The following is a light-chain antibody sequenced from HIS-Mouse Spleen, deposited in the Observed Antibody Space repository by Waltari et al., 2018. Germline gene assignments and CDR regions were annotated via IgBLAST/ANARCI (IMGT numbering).Light chain of an antibody. CDR1: VLAKKY. V-gene: IGLV3-27*01. Sequence: SYELTQPSSVSVSPGQTARINCPGDVLAKKYARWFQQKPGQAPVLVIYKDSERPSGIPERFSGSSSGTTVTLTISGAQVEDEADYYCYSAADNNLGVFGGGTKLTVL. J-gene: IGLJ2*01. CDR2: KDS. CDR3: YSAADNNLGV.